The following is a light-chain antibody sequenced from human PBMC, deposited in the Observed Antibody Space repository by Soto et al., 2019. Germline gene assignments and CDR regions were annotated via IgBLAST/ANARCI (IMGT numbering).Light chain of an antibody. CDR2: EVR. V-gene: IGLV2-14*01. Sequence: QCLLTQPAPVSGSPGQSIPISCTGTTSAIVGYDYVSWYQQRPGKAPKLMIYEVRYRPSGVSNRFSGSKSGNTASLTISGLQADDEADYYCCSYTRTSNHYFFGSGTKVTVL. CDR1: TSAIVGYDY. J-gene: IGLJ1*01. CDR3: CSYTRTSNHYF.